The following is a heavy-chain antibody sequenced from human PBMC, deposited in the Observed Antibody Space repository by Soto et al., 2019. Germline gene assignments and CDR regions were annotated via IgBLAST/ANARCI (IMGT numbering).Heavy chain of an antibody. V-gene: IGHV1-18*01. CDR1: GYTFNNYG. D-gene: IGHD3-10*01. J-gene: IGHJ6*02. CDR2: ISVYNGNK. Sequence: PLVQSGGEVKEPGASVQVSCKASGYTFNNYGITWVRQAPGQGLEWMGWISVYNGNKNYAKKVQGRVSMTADTSTSTAYMELRSLQSDDTAVYFCAIVAITLIRGSKVDFYSMDVWGQGTTVTVSS. CDR3: AIVAITLIRGSKVDFYSMDV.